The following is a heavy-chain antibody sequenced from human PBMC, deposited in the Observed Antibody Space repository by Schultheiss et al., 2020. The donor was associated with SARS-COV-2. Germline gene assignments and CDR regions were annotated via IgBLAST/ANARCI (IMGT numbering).Heavy chain of an antibody. CDR3: AREGGYSGFDY. V-gene: IGHV4-61*01. Sequence: SETLSLTCTVSGGSVSSGSYYWSWIRQPPGKGLEWIGYIYYSGSTNYNPSLKSRVTISVDTSKNQFSLKLRSVTAADTAVYYCAREGGYSGFDYWGQGTLVTVSS. CDR1: GGSVSSGSYY. J-gene: IGHJ4*02. D-gene: IGHD5-12*01. CDR2: IYYSGST.